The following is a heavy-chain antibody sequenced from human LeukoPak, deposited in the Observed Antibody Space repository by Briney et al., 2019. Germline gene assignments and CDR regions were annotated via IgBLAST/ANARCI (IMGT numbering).Heavy chain of an antibody. D-gene: IGHD3-10*01. J-gene: IGHJ4*02. CDR2: DYCGGNT. V-gene: IGHV4-61*01. CDR3: ARDHFGSLVS. CDR1: GFSVTTDSYC. Sequence: PSETLSLTCTVSGFSVTTDSYCWGWIRQPPGKGLEWIGYDYCGGNTNYDPSLKRRATISVDTSKNQFSLTLTSVTAADTAVYFCARDHFGSLVSWGQGILVTVSS.